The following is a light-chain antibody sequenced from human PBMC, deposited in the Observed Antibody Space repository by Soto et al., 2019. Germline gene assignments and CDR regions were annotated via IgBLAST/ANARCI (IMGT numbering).Light chain of an antibody. J-gene: IGLJ1*01. V-gene: IGLV1-47*01. CDR3: YSWDDSRSNYG. Sequence: QSVLTQPPSASGTPGQRVTISCSGSSSNIGSNYVYWYQHLTGTAPKLLIYRNNQRPSGVPDRFSGSQSGTSASLAISGLRCGDQADYYCYSWDDSRSNYGFGTGTNVTLL. CDR1: SSNIGSNY. CDR2: RNN.